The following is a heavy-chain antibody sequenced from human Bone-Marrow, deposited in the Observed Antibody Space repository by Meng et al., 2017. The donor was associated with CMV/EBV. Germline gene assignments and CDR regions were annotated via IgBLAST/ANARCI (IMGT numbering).Heavy chain of an antibody. D-gene: IGHD3-3*01. CDR2: INIDGSTT. CDR3: ARAATYYDFWSGPLRRHYFDY. J-gene: IGHJ4*02. CDR1: GFTFSSYG. Sequence: GGSLRLSCAASGFTFSSYGMHWVRQAPGKGLVWISHINIDGSTTNYADSVKGRFTISRDNAKNSLYLQMNSLRAEDTAVYYCARAATYYDFWSGPLRRHYFDYWGQGQLVTVAS. V-gene: IGHV3-74*01.